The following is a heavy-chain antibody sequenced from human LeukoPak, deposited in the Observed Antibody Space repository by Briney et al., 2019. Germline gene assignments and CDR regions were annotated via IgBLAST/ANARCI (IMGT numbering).Heavy chain of an antibody. CDR3: AREPYSSSWYGQNWFDP. V-gene: IGHV4-4*07. Sequence: SSETLSLTCTVSGGSISSYYWSWIRQPAGKGLEWIGRIYTSGSTNYNPSPKSRVTMSVDTSKNQFSLKLSSVTAADTAVYYCAREPYSSSWYGQNWFDPWGQGTLVTVSS. CDR2: IYTSGST. CDR1: GGSISSYY. D-gene: IGHD6-13*01. J-gene: IGHJ5*02.